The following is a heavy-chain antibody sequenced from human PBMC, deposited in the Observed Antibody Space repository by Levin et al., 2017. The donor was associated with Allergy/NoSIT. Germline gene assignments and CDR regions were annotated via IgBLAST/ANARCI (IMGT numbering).Heavy chain of an antibody. CDR3: ARADSGSYTFDY. CDR1: GFTFSSYA. J-gene: IGHJ4*02. D-gene: IGHD1-26*01. Sequence: PGGSLRLSCAASGFTFSSYAMHWVRQAPGKGLEWVAVISYDGSNKYYADSVKGRFTISRDNSKNTLYLQMNSLRAEDTAVYYCARADSGSYTFDYWGQGTLVTVSS. V-gene: IGHV3-30-3*01. CDR2: ISYDGSNK.